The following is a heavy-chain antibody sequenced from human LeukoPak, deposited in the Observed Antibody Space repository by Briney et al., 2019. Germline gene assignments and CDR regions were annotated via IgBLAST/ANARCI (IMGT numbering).Heavy chain of an antibody. CDR3: AREGCSGGSCYPIPRPNYYYNMDV. Sequence: ASVKVSCKASGYTFTGNYIHWVRQAPGQGLEWMGWINPNSGATKYAQKFQGRVTMTRDTSITTTYMELTSLRSDDTAVYYRAREGCSGGSCYPIPRPNYYYNMDVWGKGTTVTVSS. J-gene: IGHJ6*03. D-gene: IGHD2-15*01. CDR1: GYTFTGNY. CDR2: INPNSGAT. V-gene: IGHV1-2*02.